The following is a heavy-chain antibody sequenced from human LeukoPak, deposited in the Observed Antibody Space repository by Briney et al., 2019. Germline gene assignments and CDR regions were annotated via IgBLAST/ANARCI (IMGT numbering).Heavy chain of an antibody. V-gene: IGHV3-21*01. CDR3: ARGGPVVVPATDY. Sequence: PGGSLRLSCAASGFTFSSYAMSWVRQAPGKGLEWVSSISSSSSYIYYADSVKGRFTISRDNAKNSLYLQMNSLRAEDTALYYRARGGPVVVPATDYWGQGTLVTVSS. CDR1: GFTFSSYA. D-gene: IGHD2-2*01. J-gene: IGHJ4*02. CDR2: ISSSSSYI.